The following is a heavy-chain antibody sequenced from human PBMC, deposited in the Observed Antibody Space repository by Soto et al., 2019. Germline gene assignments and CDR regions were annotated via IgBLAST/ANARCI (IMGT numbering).Heavy chain of an antibody. CDR2: IIPIFGTS. CDR3: AREISARGYTSRDYYNYYGMDV. Sequence: SVKVSCKVSGGTFSDYAFSWVRQAPGQGLEWMGRIIPIFGTSNYAQNFQGRVTITADESTSTAYMELSSLRFEDTAVYFCAREISARGYTSRDYYNYYGMDVWGQGTTVTVSS. D-gene: IGHD5-18*01. J-gene: IGHJ6*02. CDR1: GGTFSDYA. V-gene: IGHV1-69*13.